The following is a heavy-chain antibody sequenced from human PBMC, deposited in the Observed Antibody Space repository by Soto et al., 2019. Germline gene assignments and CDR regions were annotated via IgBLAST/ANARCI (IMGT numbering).Heavy chain of an antibody. J-gene: IGHJ6*02. V-gene: IGHV3-30*18. Sequence: ESGGGVVQPGRSLRLSCEASGFIFSDYGMHWVRQAPGRGLEWVALISYDGTNKNYADSARGRFTISRDDSKNTLYLQMNNVRAEDTALYYCAKDRATYYYDSSDYFYYFGMDLWGQGTTVTVSS. CDR2: ISYDGTNK. D-gene: IGHD3-22*01. CDR3: AKDRATYYYDSSDYFYYFGMDL. CDR1: GFIFSDYG.